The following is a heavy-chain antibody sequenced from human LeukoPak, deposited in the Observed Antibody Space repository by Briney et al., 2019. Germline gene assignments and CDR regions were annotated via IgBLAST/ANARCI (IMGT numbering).Heavy chain of an antibody. CDR3: ARRYHPEGFDV. Sequence: SETLSLTCAVYGGSFTGYYWNWIRQPPGKGLEWIGYSYYSGSTNYKSSLRSRVTISVDTSKNQFSLKLRSVTAADTAVYYCARRYHPEGFDVWGQGTMVTVSS. D-gene: IGHD2-2*01. J-gene: IGHJ3*01. CDR2: SYYSGST. CDR1: GGSFTGYY. V-gene: IGHV4-59*01.